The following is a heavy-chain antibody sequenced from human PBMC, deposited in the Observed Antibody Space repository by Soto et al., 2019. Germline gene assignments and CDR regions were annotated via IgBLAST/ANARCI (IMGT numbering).Heavy chain of an antibody. Sequence: EVQLLESGGNLVQPGGSRRLSCAASGVTFSSYGMSWVRQAPGKGLEWVSTISGSGGSTYYADSVKGRFTISRDNSKNTMYLQMNSLRAEDTAVYYCAKLSGGGTYFQHWGKGTLVTVSS. J-gene: IGHJ1*01. CDR3: AKLSGGGTYFQH. CDR2: ISGSGGST. CDR1: GVTFSSYG. D-gene: IGHD3-10*01. V-gene: IGHV3-23*01.